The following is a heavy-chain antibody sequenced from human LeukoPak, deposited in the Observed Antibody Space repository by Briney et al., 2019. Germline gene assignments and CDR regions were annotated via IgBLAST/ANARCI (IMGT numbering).Heavy chain of an antibody. Sequence: GESLKISCKGSGYSFTSYWIGWVRQMPRKGLEWMGIIYPGDSDTRYSPSFQGQVTISADKSISTAYLQWSSLKASDTAMYYCARQGGFLEWLLYDWFDPWGQGTLVTVSS. CDR3: ARQGGFLEWLLYDWFDP. D-gene: IGHD3-3*01. CDR1: GYSFTSYW. CDR2: IYPGDSDT. J-gene: IGHJ5*02. V-gene: IGHV5-51*01.